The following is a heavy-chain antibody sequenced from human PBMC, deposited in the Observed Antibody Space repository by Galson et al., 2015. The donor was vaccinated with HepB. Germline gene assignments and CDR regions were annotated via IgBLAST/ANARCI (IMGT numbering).Heavy chain of an antibody. CDR1: GFIVKSSY. D-gene: IGHD2-15*01. Sequence: SLRLSCAASGFIVKSSYMSWVRQAPGKGLQWVSTIYSGGHGYYTDSVKGRFSISRDTNKNTIFLQMNNLGADDTAVYYCASPFCIDSKCYPLWHWGQGTLVTVSS. CDR3: ASPFCIDSKCYPLWH. J-gene: IGHJ4*02. V-gene: IGHV3-53*01. CDR2: IYSGGHG.